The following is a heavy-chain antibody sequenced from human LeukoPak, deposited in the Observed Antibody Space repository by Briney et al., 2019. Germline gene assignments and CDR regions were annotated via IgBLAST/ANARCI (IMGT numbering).Heavy chain of an antibody. V-gene: IGHV4-39*07. Sequence: PSETLSLTCSVSGGSISSTSDYWGWIRQPPGKGLEWIGSIYYSGSTYYNPSLKSRVTISVDTSKNQFSLKLSSVTAADTAVYYCARTYSSSWYSTFDIWGQGTMVTVSS. D-gene: IGHD6-13*01. CDR1: GGSISSTSDY. J-gene: IGHJ3*02. CDR3: ARTYSSSWYSTFDI. CDR2: IYYSGST.